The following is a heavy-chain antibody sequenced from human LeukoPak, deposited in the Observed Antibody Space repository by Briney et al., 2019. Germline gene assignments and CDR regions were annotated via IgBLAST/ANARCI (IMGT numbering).Heavy chain of an antibody. CDR3: ARVLSQDYDFWSAVEDYYYGMDV. J-gene: IGHJ6*02. CDR1: GFTFSSYA. D-gene: IGHD3-3*01. Sequence: GGSLRLSCAASGFTFSSYAMSWVRQAPGKGPEWVSGISGSGGGTYYADSVKGRFAISRDNSKNTLYLQMNSLRAEDTAVYYCARVLSQDYDFWSAVEDYYYGMDVWGQGTTVTVSS. V-gene: IGHV3-23*01. CDR2: ISGSGGGT.